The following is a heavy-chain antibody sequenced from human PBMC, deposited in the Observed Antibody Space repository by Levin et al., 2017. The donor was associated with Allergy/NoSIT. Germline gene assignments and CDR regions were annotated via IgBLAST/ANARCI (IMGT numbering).Heavy chain of an antibody. V-gene: IGHV4-59*01. D-gene: IGHD3-3*01. Sequence: SETLSLTCTVSGGSISSYYWSWIRQPPGKGLEWIGYIYYSGSTNYNPSLKSRVTISVDTSKNQFSLKLSSVTAADTAVYYCARGTHEAEWLLYRSSWFDPWGQGTLVTVSS. CDR2: IYYSGST. CDR1: GGSISSYY. J-gene: IGHJ5*02. CDR3: ARGTHEAEWLLYRSSWFDP.